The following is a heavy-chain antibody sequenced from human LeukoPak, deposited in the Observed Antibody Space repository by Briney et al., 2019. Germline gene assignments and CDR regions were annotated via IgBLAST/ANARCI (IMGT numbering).Heavy chain of an antibody. CDR1: GFSVSSNY. J-gene: IGHJ4*02. CDR2: IYTGGNT. Sequence: GGSLRLSCAASGFSVSSNYMSWVRQAPGKGLEWVPLIYTGGNTYYTDSVKGRFTLSRDNSENTVYLQMNSLRVEDTAMYYCASISDLLYYFDSWGQGTLVTVSS. CDR3: ASISDLLYYFDS. V-gene: IGHV3-66*01.